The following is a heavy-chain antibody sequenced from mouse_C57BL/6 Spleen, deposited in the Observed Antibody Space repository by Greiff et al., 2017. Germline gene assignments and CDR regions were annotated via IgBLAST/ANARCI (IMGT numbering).Heavy chain of an antibody. CDR1: GYTFTSYW. D-gene: IGHD2-5*01. V-gene: IGHV1-72*01. J-gene: IGHJ4*01. CDR3: SIGGEYSNYEDAMDY. CDR2: IDPNSGGT. Sequence: QVQLQQPGAELVKPGASVKLSCKASGYTFTSYWMHWVKQRPGRGLEWIGRIDPNSGGTKYNEKFKSKATLTVDKPSSTAYMQHRSLTFEDSAVYYCSIGGEYSNYEDAMDYGGQGTSVTVSS.